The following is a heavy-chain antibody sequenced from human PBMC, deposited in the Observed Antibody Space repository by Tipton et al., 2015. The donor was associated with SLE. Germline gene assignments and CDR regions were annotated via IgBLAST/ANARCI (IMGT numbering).Heavy chain of an antibody. CDR2: IRSEAYGHFT. Sequence: SLRLSCTTSGFTFGASAMSWVRQAPGKGLEWVGFIRSEAYGHFTEYAASVKGRFTISRDGSKSIAHVQMNSLKIEDTAVYYCTAGPDYGPSDYWGQGVLVTVSS. CDR1: GFTFGASA. J-gene: IGHJ4*02. V-gene: IGHV3-49*04. D-gene: IGHD4-17*01. CDR3: TAGPDYGPSDY.